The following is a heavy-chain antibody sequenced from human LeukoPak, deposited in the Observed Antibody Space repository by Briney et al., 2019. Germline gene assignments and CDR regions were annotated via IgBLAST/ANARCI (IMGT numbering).Heavy chain of an antibody. D-gene: IGHD5-18*01. CDR1: RFTFSSYS. J-gene: IGHJ4*02. V-gene: IGHV3-21*01. CDR3: ARDGSYSYDY. CDR2: ISSSSSYI. Sequence: GGSLRLSCASSRFTFSSYSMNCVRQALAKGLECVSSISSSSSYIYYADSVKGRFTISRDNAKNSLYLQMNSLRAEDTAVYYCARDGSYSYDYWGQGTLVTVSS.